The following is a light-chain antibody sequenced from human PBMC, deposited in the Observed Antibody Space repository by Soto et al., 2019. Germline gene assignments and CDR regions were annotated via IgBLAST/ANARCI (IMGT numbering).Light chain of an antibody. J-gene: IGKJ1*01. CDR1: QSVSSY. Sequence: EIVLTQSPATLSLSPGERATLSCRASQSVSSYLAWYQQKPGQAPRLLMYDVSNRATGIPARFSGSGSGIDFTLTISSLEAEDFAVYYCQQYNNWPPWTFGQGTKVDIK. CDR3: QQYNNWPPWT. CDR2: DVS. V-gene: IGKV3-11*01.